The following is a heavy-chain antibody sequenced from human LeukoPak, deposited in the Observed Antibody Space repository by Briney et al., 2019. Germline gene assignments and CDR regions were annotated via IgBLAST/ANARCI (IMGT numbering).Heavy chain of an antibody. CDR3: AKDSWSRNGIYDPFDI. CDR1: GFTFSSYA. J-gene: IGHJ3*02. D-gene: IGHD2-8*01. CDR2: VGVDDAT. V-gene: IGHV3-23*01. Sequence: GGSLRLSCAASGFTFSSYAMSWVRQAPGKGLEWVSVVGVDDATGYKDSVKGRFAISRDNSKNTLSLQMNSLRLEDTAVYYCAKDSWSRNGIYDPFDIWGQGTMVTVSS.